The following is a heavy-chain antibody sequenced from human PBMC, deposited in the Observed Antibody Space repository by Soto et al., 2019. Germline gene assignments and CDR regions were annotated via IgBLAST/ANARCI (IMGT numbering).Heavy chain of an antibody. Sequence: LRLSCVASGFTFNSDTMSWVRQAPGKGLEWVSTINRNGGTTYYANSVKGRFTISRDNSKNTLYFQMNSLRAEDTAVYYCARGHYYDCSGYYPPFDYWGQGTLVTVSS. CDR2: INRNGGTT. J-gene: IGHJ4*02. CDR1: GFTFNSDT. V-gene: IGHV3-23*01. CDR3: ARGHYYDCSGYYPPFDY. D-gene: IGHD3-22*01.